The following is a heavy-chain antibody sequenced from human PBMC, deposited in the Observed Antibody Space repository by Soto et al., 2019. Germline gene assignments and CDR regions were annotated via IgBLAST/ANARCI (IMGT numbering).Heavy chain of an antibody. Sequence: QVQLVESGGGVVQPGRSLRLSCAASGFSFSDSNMHWVRKAPGKGLQWVARISKEGTFKYYADSEKGRFTISRDNSENILYLQINSLSAEDTAVYFCVKGSLPGDYERNFDSWGQGILVTVSS. J-gene: IGHJ4*02. D-gene: IGHD4-17*01. V-gene: IGHV3-30*18. CDR3: VKGSLPGDYERNFDS. CDR1: GFSFSDSN. CDR2: ISKEGTFK.